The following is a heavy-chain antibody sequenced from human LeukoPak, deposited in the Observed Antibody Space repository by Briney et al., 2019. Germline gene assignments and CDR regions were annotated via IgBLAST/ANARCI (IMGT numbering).Heavy chain of an antibody. Sequence: SETLSLTCTVSGYLLSSVYYRGSIRPPPGKGLEWIERTYHSGSTYYNPSLKSRVTISVDTSKNQFSLKLSSVTAADTAVYYCARGNELYYDFWSGYYTVWFDPWGQGTLVTVSS. CDR1: GYLLSSVYY. CDR3: ARGNELYYDFWSGYYTVWFDP. V-gene: IGHV4-38-2*02. D-gene: IGHD3-3*01. J-gene: IGHJ5*02. CDR2: TYHSGST.